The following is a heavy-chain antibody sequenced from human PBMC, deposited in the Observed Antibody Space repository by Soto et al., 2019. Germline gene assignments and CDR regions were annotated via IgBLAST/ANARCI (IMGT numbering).Heavy chain of an antibody. CDR2: INSDGSST. V-gene: IGHV3-74*01. CDR1: GFTFSSYW. CDR3: ARRGLLWFGEENLDY. D-gene: IGHD3-10*01. J-gene: IGHJ4*02. Sequence: EVQLVESGGGLVQPGGSLRLSCAASGFTFSSYWMHWVRQAPGKGLVWVSRINSDGSSTGYADSVKGRFTISRDNAKNTLYLQMNSLRAEDTAVYYCARRGLLWFGEENLDYWGQGTLVTVSS.